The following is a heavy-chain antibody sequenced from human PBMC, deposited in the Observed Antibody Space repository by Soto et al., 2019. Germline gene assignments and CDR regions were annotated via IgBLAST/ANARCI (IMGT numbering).Heavy chain of an antibody. V-gene: IGHV1-69*01. CDR1: GGTFSSYA. D-gene: IGHD3-10*01. CDR3: ARVTSMVRGVIDNGFDP. Sequence: QVPLVQSGSEVKKPGSSVTVSCKASGGTFSSYAIHWVRQPPGQGLEWMGGIIPMYGPAKYAQRFQGRVTITADESTTTVYMELTSLTSQDTAVYYCARVTSMVRGVIDNGFDPWGHGTLVTVSS. CDR2: IIPMYGPA. J-gene: IGHJ5*02.